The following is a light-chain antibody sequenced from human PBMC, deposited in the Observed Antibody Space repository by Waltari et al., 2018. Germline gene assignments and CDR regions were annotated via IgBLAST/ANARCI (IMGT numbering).Light chain of an antibody. V-gene: IGKV1-33*01. Sequence: DIQMTQSPSSMSASVGDRVSITCQASQDINSYLSWYQQKPGKAPKLLIYDASNLETGVPSRFSGSGSGTDFTFTINSLHPEDIATYYCQQYKSLPRTFGQGTKVQVK. CDR3: QQYKSLPRT. J-gene: IGKJ1*01. CDR2: DAS. CDR1: QDINSY.